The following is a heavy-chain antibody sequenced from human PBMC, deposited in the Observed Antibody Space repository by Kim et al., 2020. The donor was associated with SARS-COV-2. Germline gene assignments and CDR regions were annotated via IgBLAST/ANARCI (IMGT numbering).Heavy chain of an antibody. CDR1: GFTFSSYE. CDR2: ISSSGSTI. CDR3: ASRVGATRGAFDI. J-gene: IGHJ3*02. D-gene: IGHD1-26*01. Sequence: GGSLRLSCAASGFTFSSYEMNWVRQAPGKGLEWVSYISSSGSTIYYADSVKGRFTISRDNAKNSLYLQMNSLRAEDTAVYYCASRVGATRGAFDIWGQGTMVTVSS. V-gene: IGHV3-48*03.